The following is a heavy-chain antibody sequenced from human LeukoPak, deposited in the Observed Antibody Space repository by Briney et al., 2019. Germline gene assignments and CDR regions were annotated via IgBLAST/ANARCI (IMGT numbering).Heavy chain of an antibody. CDR1: GGSISSGSYY. D-gene: IGHD3-10*01. CDR2: IYTSGST. CDR3: ARAGGDYYGSDHFDY. Sequence: SQTLSLTCTVSGGSISSGSYYWSWIRQPAGKGLEWIGRIYTSGSTNYNPSHKRRVTISVATSKNQFSLKLSPVTAADTAVDYCARAGGDYYGSDHFDYWGQGTLVTVSS. J-gene: IGHJ4*02. V-gene: IGHV4-61*02.